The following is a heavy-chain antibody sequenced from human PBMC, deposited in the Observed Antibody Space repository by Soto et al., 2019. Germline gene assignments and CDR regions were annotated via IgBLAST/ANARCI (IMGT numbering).Heavy chain of an antibody. J-gene: IGHJ3*02. D-gene: IGHD4-17*01. CDR3: ARHYGAYVGAFDS. Sequence: SETLSLTCTVSGGSISSYYWSWIRQPPGKGLEWIGYIYYSGSTNYNPSLKSRVTISVDTSKNQFSLKLSSVTAADTAVYYCARHYGAYVGAFDSWGQGTMVT. CDR2: IYYSGST. V-gene: IGHV4-59*01. CDR1: GGSISSYY.